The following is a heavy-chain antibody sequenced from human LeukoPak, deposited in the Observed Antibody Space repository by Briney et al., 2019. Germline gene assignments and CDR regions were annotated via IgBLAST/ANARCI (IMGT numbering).Heavy chain of an antibody. CDR3: ARDASTSCFDH. D-gene: IGHD2-2*01. J-gene: IGHJ4*02. CDR2: IKQDGSEK. V-gene: IGHV3-7*01. CDR1: GFTFSSYW. Sequence: PGGSLRLSCAASGFTFSSYWMSWVRQAPGKGLEWVANIKQDGSEKYYVDSVKGRFTFSRDNAKNSLYLQMNSLRAEDTAVYYCARDASTSCFDHWGQGALVTVSS.